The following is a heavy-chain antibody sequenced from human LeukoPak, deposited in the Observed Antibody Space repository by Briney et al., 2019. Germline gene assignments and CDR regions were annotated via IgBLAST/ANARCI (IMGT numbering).Heavy chain of an antibody. V-gene: IGHV3-11*01. D-gene: IGHD1-1*01. J-gene: IGHJ5*02. CDR3: ARVWPPPWNFDP. CDR2: ISSSGSTI. CDR1: GFTFSDYY. Sequence: PGGSLRLSCATSGFTFSDYYMSWIRQAPGKGLEWVSYISSSGSTIYYADSVKGRFTISRDNAKNSLYLQMNSLRAEDTAVYYCARVWPPPWNFDPWGQGTLVTVSS.